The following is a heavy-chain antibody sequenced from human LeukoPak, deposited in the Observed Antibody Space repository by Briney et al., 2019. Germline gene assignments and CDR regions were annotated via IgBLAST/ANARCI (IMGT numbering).Heavy chain of an antibody. D-gene: IGHD3-10*01. J-gene: IGHJ3*02. CDR2: IIPIFGKA. CDR1: GYTFTSYD. Sequence: ASVKVSCKASGYTFTSYDISWVRQAPGQGLEWMGGIIPIFGKANYAQKFQGRVTITADESTSTAYMELSSLRSEDTAVYYCARVYSLYGSGGGFSDAFDIWGQGTMVTVSS. V-gene: IGHV1-69*13. CDR3: ARVYSLYGSGGGFSDAFDI.